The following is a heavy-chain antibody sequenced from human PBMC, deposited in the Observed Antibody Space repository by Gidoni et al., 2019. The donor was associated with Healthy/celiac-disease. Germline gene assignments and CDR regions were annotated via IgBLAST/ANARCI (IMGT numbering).Heavy chain of an antibody. CDR1: GGSFSGYY. J-gene: IGHJ4*02. CDR2: INHSGST. D-gene: IGHD3-9*01. Sequence: QVQLQQWGAGLLKPSETLSLTCAVYGGSFSGYYWSWIRQPPGKGLEWIGEINHSGSTNYHPSLKSRVTISVDTSKNQFSLKLSSVTAADTAVYYCARGGILTGYYPYYFDYWGQGTLVTVSS. CDR3: ARGGILTGYYPYYFDY. V-gene: IGHV4-34*01.